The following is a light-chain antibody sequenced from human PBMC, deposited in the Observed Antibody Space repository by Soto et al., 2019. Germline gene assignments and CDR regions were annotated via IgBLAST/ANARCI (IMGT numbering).Light chain of an antibody. J-gene: IGKJ4*01. V-gene: IGKV1-39*01. CDR3: QQANSFPLT. Sequence: DIQMTQSPSSLSASVGARVTITCRASQSLSGYLNWYQQKPGKAPKLLIYDASSLQSGVPSRFSGSGSGTDCTPTISSLQPEDVATCYCQQANSFPLTFGGGTKVDIK. CDR1: QSLSGY. CDR2: DAS.